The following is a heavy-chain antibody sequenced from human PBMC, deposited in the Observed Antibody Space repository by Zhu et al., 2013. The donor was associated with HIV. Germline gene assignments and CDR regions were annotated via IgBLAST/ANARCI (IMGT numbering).Heavy chain of an antibody. V-gene: IGHV4-38-2*02. D-gene: IGHD3-22*01. CDR2: IYHSGST. Sequence: QVQLQESGPGLVKPSETLSLTCTVSGYSISSGYYWGWIRQPPGKGLEWIGSIYHSGSTYYNPSLKSRVTISVDTSKNQFSLKLSSVTAADTAVYYCATHDRYYYDSSGYYGFFYWGQGTLVTVSS. CDR1: GYSISSGYY. J-gene: IGHJ4*02. CDR3: ATHDRYYYDSSGYYGFFY.